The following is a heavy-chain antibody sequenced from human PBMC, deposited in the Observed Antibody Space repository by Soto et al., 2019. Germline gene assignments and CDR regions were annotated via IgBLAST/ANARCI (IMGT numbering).Heavy chain of an antibody. V-gene: IGHV3-30*03. D-gene: IGHD2-15*01. CDR3: AMDLYGGRSRFDY. CDR1: GFTFSNNG. Sequence: QVQLVESGGGVVQPGRSLRLSCVASGFTFSNNGIHWVRQAPGKGLEWVAVISSDGSKKYYADSVKGRFTISRDNSKNTLYLQMNSLRAEDTAGYYCAMDLYGGRSRFDYWGQGTLVTVSS. J-gene: IGHJ4*02. CDR2: ISSDGSKK.